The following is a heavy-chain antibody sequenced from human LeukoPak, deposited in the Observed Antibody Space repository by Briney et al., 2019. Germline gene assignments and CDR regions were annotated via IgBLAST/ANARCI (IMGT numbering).Heavy chain of an antibody. D-gene: IGHD5-18*01. CDR1: GGTFSSYA. V-gene: IGHV1-69*05. CDR3: ARLDGDTPDDGY. Sequence: SVTVSCKASGGTFSSYAISWVRQAPGQGLEWMGGIIPIFGTANYAQKFQGRVTITTDESTSTAYMELSSLRSEDTAVYYCARLDGDTPDDGYWGQGTLVTVSS. J-gene: IGHJ4*02. CDR2: IIPIFGTA.